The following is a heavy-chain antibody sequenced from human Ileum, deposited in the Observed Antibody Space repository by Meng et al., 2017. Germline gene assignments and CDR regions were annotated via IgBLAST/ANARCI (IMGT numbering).Heavy chain of an antibody. CDR2: IKARNDYT. CDR3: AREAVDSYLFDY. J-gene: IGHJ4*02. D-gene: IGHD2-15*01. Sequence: ASVKVSCKPSGYRFTSYHIHWVRQVPGQGLEWMGIIKARNDYTIYAQNLQGRVTMTRDRSTSTVYMELSSLISEDTAVYYCAREAVDSYLFDYWGQGTLVTVSS. V-gene: IGHV1-46*01. CDR1: GYRFTSYH.